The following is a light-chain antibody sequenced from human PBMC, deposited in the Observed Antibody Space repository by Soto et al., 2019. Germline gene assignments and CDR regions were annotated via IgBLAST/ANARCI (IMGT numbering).Light chain of an antibody. V-gene: IGLV2-11*01. CDR1: SSDVGGYNY. CDR3: CSYAGSYTWG. J-gene: IGLJ1*01. CDR2: DVS. Sequence: HSALTQPRSESGAPGQSVTISCTGTSSDVGGYNYVSWYQQHPGKAPKLMIYDVSKRPSGVPDRFSGSKSGNTASLTISGLQAEDDADYCCCSYAGSYTWGFGTGIKVTVL.